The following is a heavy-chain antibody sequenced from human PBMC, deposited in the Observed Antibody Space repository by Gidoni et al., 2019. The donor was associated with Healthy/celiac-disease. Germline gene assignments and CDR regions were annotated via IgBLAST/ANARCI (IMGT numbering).Heavy chain of an antibody. V-gene: IGHV4-39*01. CDR3: ARKRVYSSGWFDWYFDL. CDR1: GGSISSSSYY. J-gene: IGHJ2*01. CDR2: IYYSGST. D-gene: IGHD6-19*01. Sequence: QLQLQESGPGLVKPSETLSLTCTVSGGSISSSSYYWGWIRQPPGKGLEWIGSIYYSGSTYYNPSLKSRVTISVDTSKNQFSLKLSSVTAADTAVYYCARKRVYSSGWFDWYFDLWGRGTLVTVSS.